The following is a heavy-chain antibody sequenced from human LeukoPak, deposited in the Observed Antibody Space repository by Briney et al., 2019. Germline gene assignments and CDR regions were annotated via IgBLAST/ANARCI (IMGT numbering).Heavy chain of an antibody. CDR1: GFIFSDYW. V-gene: IGHV3-7*05. CDR2: INGDGSDK. J-gene: IGHJ4*02. D-gene: IGHD6-19*01. CDR3: AIWSSGWQFDY. Sequence: PGGSLRLSCAAVGFIFSDYWMTWVRQAPGKGLQWVAHINGDGSDKYYVDSLKGRFTISRDNAKTSLYLQMDSLRAEDTAVYYCAIWSSGWQFDYWGPGTLVSVSS.